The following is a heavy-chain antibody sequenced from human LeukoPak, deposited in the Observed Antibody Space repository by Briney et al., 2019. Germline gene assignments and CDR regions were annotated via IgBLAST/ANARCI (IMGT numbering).Heavy chain of an antibody. CDR3: ARDFWVTTVSTTDY. D-gene: IGHD4-11*01. J-gene: IGHJ4*02. V-gene: IGHV1-46*01. Sequence: ASVKVSCKVSGYTFTRYYMHWVRQAPGQGLEWMGIINPRGGSTSYAQKFQGRVTMTRDTSTSTVYVELSSLRSEDTAVYYCARDFWVTTVSTTDYGGQGTLVTVSS. CDR1: GYTFTRYY. CDR2: INPRGGST.